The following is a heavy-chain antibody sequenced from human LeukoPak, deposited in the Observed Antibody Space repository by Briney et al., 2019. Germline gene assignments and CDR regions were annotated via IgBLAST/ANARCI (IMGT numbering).Heavy chain of an antibody. J-gene: IGHJ4*02. Sequence: PSETLSLTCTVSGGSISNYYWSWIRQPPGKGLEWIGEINHSGSTNYNPSLKSRVTISIDTSKNQFSLKLSSVTAADTAIYYCAKHYMGSSYNRGLDSWGQGTLVTVSS. CDR2: INHSGST. D-gene: IGHD3-10*01. CDR1: GGSISNYY. CDR3: AKHYMGSSYNRGLDS. V-gene: IGHV4-34*01.